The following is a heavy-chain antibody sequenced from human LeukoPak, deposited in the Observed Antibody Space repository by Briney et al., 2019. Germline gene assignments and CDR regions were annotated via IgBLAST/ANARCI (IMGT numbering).Heavy chain of an antibody. V-gene: IGHV3-30*02. J-gene: IGHJ3*01. CDR1: GFRFSTSG. D-gene: IGHD2-2*01. CDR2: IRFDGSDE. CDR3: AKEVTYCSSSSCNDAFDV. Sequence: PGGSLRLSCAASGFRFSTSGMHWVRQAPGKGLEWVSFIRFDGSDEDHGDSVKGRFTISRDNSKNTMYLQMNSLRAEDTAVYYCAKEVTYCSSSSCNDAFDVRGRGTMVIVSS.